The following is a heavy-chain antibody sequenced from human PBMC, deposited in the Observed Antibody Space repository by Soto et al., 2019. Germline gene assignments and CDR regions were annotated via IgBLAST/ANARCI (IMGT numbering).Heavy chain of an antibody. D-gene: IGHD3-3*01. CDR1: GGSISSSNW. V-gene: IGHV4-4*02. J-gene: IGHJ6*02. CDR2: IYHSGST. Sequence: TLSLTCAVSGGSISSSNWWSWVRQPPGKGLEWIGEIYHSGSTNYNPSLKSRVTISVDKSKNQFSLKLSSVTAADTAVYYCARVGYDFWSGATCMDVWGQGTTVTVSS. CDR3: ARVGYDFWSGATCMDV.